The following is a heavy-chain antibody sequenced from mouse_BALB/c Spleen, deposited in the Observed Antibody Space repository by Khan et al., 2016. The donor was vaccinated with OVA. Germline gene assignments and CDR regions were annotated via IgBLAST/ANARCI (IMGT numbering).Heavy chain of an antibody. CDR1: GFTFSRFG. CDR2: ISSGSSTI. J-gene: IGHJ2*01. CDR3: ARDSNFDY. V-gene: IGHV5-17*02. Sequence: EVELVESGGGLVQPGGSRKLSCAASGFTFSRFGMHWARQAPEKGLEWVAYISSGSSTIYYGDTVKGRFTISRDNPKNTLFLQMTSLRSEDTAMYYCARDSNFDYWGQGTTLTVSS.